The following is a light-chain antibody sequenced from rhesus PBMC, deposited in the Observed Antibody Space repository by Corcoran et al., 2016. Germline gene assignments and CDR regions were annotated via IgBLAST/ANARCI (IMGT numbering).Light chain of an antibody. V-gene: IGLV2-32*02. CDR2: EVS. CDR1: SSDIGGYNY. Sequence: QAALTQPRSVSGSPGPSVTISCTGTSSDIGGYNYVSWYQQHPGTAPKLMIYEVSKRPSGVSDRVSGSKSGNTASLTISGLQAEDEADYYCSSYAGSNTFVFGSGTKLTVL. J-gene: IGLJ6*01. CDR3: SSYAGSNTFV.